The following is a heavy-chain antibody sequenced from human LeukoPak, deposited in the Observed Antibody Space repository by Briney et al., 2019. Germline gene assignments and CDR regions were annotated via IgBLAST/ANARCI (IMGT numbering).Heavy chain of an antibody. CDR3: AGGYSYGRGVDY. CDR1: RFTFSTYS. Sequence: GGSLRLSCAASRFTFSTYSINWVRQAPGKGLEWVSYISSSTSTIYYADSVKGRFTISRDNAKNSLYLQMNSLRAEDTAVYYRAGGYSYGRGVDYWGQGTLVTVSS. CDR2: ISSSTSTI. D-gene: IGHD5-18*01. J-gene: IGHJ4*02. V-gene: IGHV3-48*01.